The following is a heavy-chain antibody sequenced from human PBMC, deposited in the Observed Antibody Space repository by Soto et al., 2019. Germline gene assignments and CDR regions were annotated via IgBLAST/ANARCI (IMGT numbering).Heavy chain of an antibody. Sequence: SETLSLTCAVSGGSISSSNWWSWVRQPPGKGLEWIGEIYHSGSTNYNPSLKSRVTISVDKSKNQFSLKLSSVTAADTAVYYCAREGRTGDRGWFDPWGQGTLVTVSS. J-gene: IGHJ5*02. CDR1: GGSISSSNW. D-gene: IGHD7-27*01. V-gene: IGHV4-4*02. CDR2: IYHSGST. CDR3: AREGRTGDRGWFDP.